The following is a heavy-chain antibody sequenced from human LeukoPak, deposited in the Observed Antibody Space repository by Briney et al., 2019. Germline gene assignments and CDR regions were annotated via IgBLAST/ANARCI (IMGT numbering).Heavy chain of an antibody. J-gene: IGHJ4*02. CDR1: GFPFSSYW. V-gene: IGHV3-7*01. Sequence: PGGSLRLSCVASGFPFSSYWMTWVRQAPGKGLEWVANIKQDGSKKSYVDSVKGRFTISRDNAKNSLYLQMNSLRAEDTAVYYCARDLKGSGYYPRWGQGTLVTVSS. CDR3: ARDLKGSGYYPR. CDR2: IKQDGSKK. D-gene: IGHD3-22*01.